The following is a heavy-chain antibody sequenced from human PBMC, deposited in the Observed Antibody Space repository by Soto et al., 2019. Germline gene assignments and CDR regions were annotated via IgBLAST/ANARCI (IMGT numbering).Heavy chain of an antibody. Sequence: GGSLRLSCAASGFTFSSYAMHWVRQAPGKGLEWVAVISYDGSNKYYADSVKGRFTISRDNSKNTLYLQMNSLRAEDTAVYYCARDSDSGYDFNGSDYWGQGTLVTVSS. CDR1: GFTFSSYA. D-gene: IGHD5-12*01. V-gene: IGHV3-30-3*01. CDR3: ARDSDSGYDFNGSDY. J-gene: IGHJ4*02. CDR2: ISYDGSNK.